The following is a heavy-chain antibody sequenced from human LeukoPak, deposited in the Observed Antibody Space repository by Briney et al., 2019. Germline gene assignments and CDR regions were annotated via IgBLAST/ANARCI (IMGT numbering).Heavy chain of an antibody. V-gene: IGHV3-9*01. J-gene: IGHJ6*02. CDR1: GFTFDDYA. D-gene: IGHD6-25*01. Sequence: GGSLRLSCAASGFTFDDYAMHWVRQAPGKGLEWVSGISWNSGSIGYADSVKGRFTISRDNAKNSLYLQMNSLRAEDTALYYCAKAHSSGPYYYGMDVWGQGTTVTVSS. CDR2: ISWNSGSI. CDR3: AKAHSSGPYYYGMDV.